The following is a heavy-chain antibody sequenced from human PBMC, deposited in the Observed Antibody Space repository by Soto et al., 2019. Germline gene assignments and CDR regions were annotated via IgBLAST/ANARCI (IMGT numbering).Heavy chain of an antibody. D-gene: IGHD3-3*01. CDR2: IYPGDSDT. V-gene: IGHV5-51*01. CDR3: ARLVTTYYDFWSGYLD. J-gene: IGHJ4*02. Sequence: EVQLVQSGAEVKKPGESLKISCKGSGYSFTSYWIGWVRQMPGKGLEWMVIIYPGDSDTRYSPSFQGQVTISADKSISTAYLQWSSLKASDTAMYYCARLVTTYYDFWSGYLDWGQGTLVTVSS. CDR1: GYSFTSYW.